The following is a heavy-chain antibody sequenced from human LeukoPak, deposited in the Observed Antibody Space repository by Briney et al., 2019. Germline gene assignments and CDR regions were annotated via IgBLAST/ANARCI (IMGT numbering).Heavy chain of an antibody. D-gene: IGHD4-17*01. CDR1: GGSFRGYY. J-gene: IGHJ4*02. V-gene: IGHV4-39*07. CDR3: ARVDYGDYVGICFDY. CDR2: IYYSGST. Sequence: SETLSLTCAVYGGSFRGYYWGWIRQPPGKGLEWIGSIYYSGSTYYNPSLKSRVTISVDTSKNQFSLKLSSVTAADTAVYYCARVDYGDYVGICFDYWGQGTLVTVSS.